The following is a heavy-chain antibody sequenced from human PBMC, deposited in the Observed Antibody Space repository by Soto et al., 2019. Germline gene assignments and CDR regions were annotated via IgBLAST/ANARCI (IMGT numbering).Heavy chain of an antibody. D-gene: IGHD2-2*02. Sequence: LRLSCAASGFTFSSYSMNWVRQAPGKGLEWVSSISSSSSCIYYADSVKGRFTISRDNAKNSLYLQMNSLRAEDTAVYYCAREREPDIVVVPADINPYYYGMDVWGQGTTVTVSS. CDR1: GFTFSSYS. V-gene: IGHV3-21*01. CDR3: AREREPDIVVVPADINPYYYGMDV. J-gene: IGHJ6*02. CDR2: ISSSSSCI.